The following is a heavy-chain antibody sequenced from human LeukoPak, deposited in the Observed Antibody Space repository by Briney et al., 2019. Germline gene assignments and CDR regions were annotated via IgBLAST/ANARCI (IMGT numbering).Heavy chain of an antibody. V-gene: IGHV3-74*01. CDR1: GFTFSSYW. CDR2: INADGSST. D-gene: IGHD2/OR15-2a*01. J-gene: IGHJ4*02. CDR3: AKEGYYPFDY. Sequence: PGGSLRLSCAASGFTFSSYWMHWVRQGPGKGLVWVSRINADGSSTTYADPVKGRFTISRDNSKNTLYLQMNSLRAEDTAVYYCAKEGYYPFDYWGQGTLVTVSS.